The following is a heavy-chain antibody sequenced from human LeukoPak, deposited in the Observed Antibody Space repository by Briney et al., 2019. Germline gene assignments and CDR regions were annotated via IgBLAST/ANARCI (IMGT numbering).Heavy chain of an antibody. CDR2: VSYDGSNE. V-gene: IGHV3-30*03. J-gene: IGHJ4*02. CDR3: ARDLALGGYDY. CDR1: EFTFSSYA. Sequence: PGGSLRLSCAASEFTFSSYAMHWVRQAPGKGLEWVAVVSYDGSNEYYADSVKGRFTISRDNSKNTLYLQMNSLRTEDTAVYYCARDLALGGYDYWGQGTLVTVSS. D-gene: IGHD3-16*01.